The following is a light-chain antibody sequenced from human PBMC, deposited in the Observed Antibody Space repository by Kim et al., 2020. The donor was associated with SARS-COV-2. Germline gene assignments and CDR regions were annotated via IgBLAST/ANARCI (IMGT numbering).Light chain of an antibody. J-gene: IGKJ2*02. CDR2: AAS. CDR1: EGIRND. V-gene: IGKV1-17*01. CDR3: LQYKSYPRT. Sequence: SASGGDRVTITCRASEGIRNDLGWYQQEPGKAPKRLIYAASSLQSGVPSRFSGSRSGTEFTLTISSLQPEDFATYYCLQYKSYPRTFGQGTKLEIK.